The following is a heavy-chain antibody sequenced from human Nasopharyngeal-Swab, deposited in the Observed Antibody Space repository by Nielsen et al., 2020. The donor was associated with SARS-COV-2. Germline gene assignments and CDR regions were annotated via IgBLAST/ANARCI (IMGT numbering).Heavy chain of an antibody. V-gene: IGHV3-53*01. J-gene: IGHJ3*02. D-gene: IGHD3-3*01. CDR2: VYSGGSP. CDR1: GIFVSGNY. CDR3: ASPVFGVVSDAFDI. Sequence: GGSLRLSCAASGIFVSGNYMNWVRQAPGMGLEWVSVVYSGGSPFYADSVKGRFTISRDNSKNTLYLQMNNLRPEDTAMYYCASPVFGVVSDAFDIWGQGTMVTVSS.